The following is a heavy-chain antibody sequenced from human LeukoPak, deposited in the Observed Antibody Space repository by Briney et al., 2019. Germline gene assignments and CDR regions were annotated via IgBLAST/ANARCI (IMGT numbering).Heavy chain of an antibody. Sequence: GGSLRLSCAASGFTFNSYAMNWVRQAPGKGLEWVSAISGSGGSTYYADSVKGRFTISRDNSKNTLYLQMNSLRAEDTAVYYCAKDLVWRPAGYFQHWGQGTLVTVSS. J-gene: IGHJ1*01. CDR3: AKDLVWRPAGYFQH. D-gene: IGHD2-2*01. CDR2: ISGSGGST. CDR1: GFTFNSYA. V-gene: IGHV3-23*01.